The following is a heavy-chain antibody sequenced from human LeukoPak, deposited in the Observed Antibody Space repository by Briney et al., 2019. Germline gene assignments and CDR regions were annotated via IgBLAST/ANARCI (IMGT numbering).Heavy chain of an antibody. Sequence: GGSLRLSCAASGFTFSDYYMSWIRQAPGKGLEWVSYISSSGSTIYYADSVKGRFTISRDNAKNSLYLQMNSLRAEDTAVYYCARCYFDCSSTSCYDWYPFDPWGQGTLVTVSS. J-gene: IGHJ5*02. D-gene: IGHD2-2*01. V-gene: IGHV3-11*01. CDR2: ISSSGSTI. CDR3: ARCYFDCSSTSCYDWYPFDP. CDR1: GFTFSDYY.